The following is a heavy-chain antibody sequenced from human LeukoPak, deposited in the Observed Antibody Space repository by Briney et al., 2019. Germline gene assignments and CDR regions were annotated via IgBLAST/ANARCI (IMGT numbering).Heavy chain of an antibody. Sequence: ASETLSLTCTVSGGSISRYYWSWIRQPPGKGLEWIGYKDYSGSTNYNRSLKSRVTISVDTSKNQFSLKLNSVTAADTAVYYCATYSGTYSAFDIWGLGTLVTVSS. V-gene: IGHV4-59*12. J-gene: IGHJ3*02. CDR2: KDYSGST. CDR1: GGSISRYY. CDR3: ATYSGTYSAFDI. D-gene: IGHD1-26*01.